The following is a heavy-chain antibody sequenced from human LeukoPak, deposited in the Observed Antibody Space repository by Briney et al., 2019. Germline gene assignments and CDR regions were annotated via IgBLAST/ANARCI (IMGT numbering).Heavy chain of an antibody. J-gene: IGHJ6*03. CDR2: IYHSGSA. Sequence: SETLSLTCTVSRYSISSGYYWAWIRQPPGKGLEWIGSIYHSGSAYYNASLKSRVTISVDTSKNQFSLKVNSLTAADTAVYYCARAGGYGYYYYYMDVWGKGTTATVSS. D-gene: IGHD5-12*01. CDR1: RYSISSGYY. V-gene: IGHV4-38-2*02. CDR3: ARAGGYGYYYYYMDV.